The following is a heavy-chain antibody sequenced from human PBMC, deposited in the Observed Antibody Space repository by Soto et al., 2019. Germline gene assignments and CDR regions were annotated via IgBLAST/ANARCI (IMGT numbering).Heavy chain of an antibody. CDR2: INHSGST. CDR1: GGSLSGYS. V-gene: IGHV4-34*01. J-gene: IGHJ4*02. Sequence: QVRLQHWGAGLLKPSETLSRTCAVYGGSLSGYSWSWIRQPPGRGLEWIGEINHSGSTNYNPSLKSRVTISVDMPKNQFSLNLTSVTAADTAVYYCAKGFGGRLYGPGSDAFDDWGQGILVTVSS. D-gene: IGHD3-10*01. CDR3: AKGFGGRLYGPGSDAFDD.